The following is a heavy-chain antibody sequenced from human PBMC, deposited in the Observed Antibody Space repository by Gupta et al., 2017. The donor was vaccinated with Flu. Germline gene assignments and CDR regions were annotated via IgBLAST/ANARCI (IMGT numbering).Heavy chain of an antibody. Sequence: QLQLQESGPGLITSSETLSLTCTISGDSISTATYYWGWIRQSPGRGLEWIGSVYYSGTTYSNPSLKSRVAMSADTSKNQVSLNLTSVTAADTAMYFCARRTVKYGASSGRWFDPWGQGLPVTVSS. J-gene: IGHJ5*02. V-gene: IGHV4-39*01. CDR3: ARRTVKYGASSGRWFDP. D-gene: IGHD6-6*01. CDR2: VYYSGTT. CDR1: GDSISTATYY.